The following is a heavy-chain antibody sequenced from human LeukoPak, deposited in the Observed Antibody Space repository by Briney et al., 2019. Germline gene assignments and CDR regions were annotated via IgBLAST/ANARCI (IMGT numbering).Heavy chain of an antibody. CDR1: GYTFTSYD. Sequence: ASVKVTCKASGYTFTSYDINWVRRATGQGLEWMGWMNPNSGNTGYAQKFQGWVTMTRDTSISTVYMELSRLRSDDTAVYYCARDIVSSFLKGATVTHVFDYWGQGTLVTVSS. J-gene: IGHJ4*02. V-gene: IGHV1-8*01. CDR2: MNPNSGNT. CDR3: ARDIVSSFLKGATVTHVFDY. D-gene: IGHD4-17*01.